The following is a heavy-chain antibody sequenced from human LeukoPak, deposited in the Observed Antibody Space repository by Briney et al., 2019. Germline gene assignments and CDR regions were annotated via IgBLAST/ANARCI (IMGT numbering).Heavy chain of an antibody. D-gene: IGHD2-2*01. CDR1: GGSLSGYY. CDR3: ARRVPAASGGGFDY. J-gene: IGHJ4*02. CDR2: VNAVGST. Sequence: PETLSLTCAASGGSLSGYYWNWIRQPPGKGLEWIGYVNAVGSTKYNPSLSSRLTISVDKSKNQFSLKLNSVTAADSAVYFCARRVPAASGGGFDYWGQGTLVAVSS. V-gene: IGHV4-4*08.